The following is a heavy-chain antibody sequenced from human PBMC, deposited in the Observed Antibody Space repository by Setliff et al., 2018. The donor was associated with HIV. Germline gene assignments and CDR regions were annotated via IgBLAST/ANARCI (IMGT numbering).Heavy chain of an antibody. Sequence: PGESLKISCKGSGYIFTNYWIGWVRLMPGKGLEWMGIIYPSDFTTKYSPSVQGQVTISADKSISAAYLQWSSLKASDTAMYYCARRHRIGSTNGLFDTWGQGTLVTVSS. D-gene: IGHD2-2*01. CDR3: ARRHRIGSTNGLFDT. J-gene: IGHJ5*02. V-gene: IGHV5-51*01. CDR1: GYIFTNYW. CDR2: IYPSDFTT.